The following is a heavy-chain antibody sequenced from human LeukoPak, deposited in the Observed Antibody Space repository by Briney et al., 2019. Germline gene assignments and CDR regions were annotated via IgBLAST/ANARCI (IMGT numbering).Heavy chain of an antibody. J-gene: IGHJ4*02. Sequence: GGSLRLSCTASGFTFSSYWMHLVRLAPGKGLVWVSRSNRDGSNTRYADSVKGRFTISRDNGKNTLDLQMNSLRAEDTAVYYCARDYWNGLDYWGQGTLVTVSS. V-gene: IGHV3-74*01. CDR2: SNRDGSNT. D-gene: IGHD1-1*01. CDR3: ARDYWNGLDY. CDR1: GFTFSSYW.